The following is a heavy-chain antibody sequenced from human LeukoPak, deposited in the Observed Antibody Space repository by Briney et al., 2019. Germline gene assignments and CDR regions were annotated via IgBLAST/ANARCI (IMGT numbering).Heavy chain of an antibody. CDR3: ARDRARVVVPAAIRYDAFDI. CDR1: GGTFSSYA. D-gene: IGHD2-2*02. Sequence: SVEVSCKASGGTFSSYAISWVRQAPGQGLEWMGGIIPIFGTANYAQKFQGRVTITADESTSTAYMELSSLRSEDTAVYYCARDRARVVVPAAIRYDAFDIWGQGTMVTVSS. J-gene: IGHJ3*02. CDR2: IIPIFGTA. V-gene: IGHV1-69*13.